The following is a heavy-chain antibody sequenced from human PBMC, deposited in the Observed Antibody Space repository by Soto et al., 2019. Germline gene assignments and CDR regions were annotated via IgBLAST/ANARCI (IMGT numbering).Heavy chain of an antibody. Sequence: PGGSLRLSCAASGFTFSSYAMHWVRQAPGKGLEWVAVISYDGSNKYYADSVKSRFTISRDNSKNTLYLQMNSLRAEDTAVYYCARETGLNYYDSSGYYSTPYYYYGMDVWGQGTRSPSP. CDR3: ARETGLNYYDSSGYYSTPYYYYGMDV. D-gene: IGHD3-22*01. CDR1: GFTFSSYA. J-gene: IGHJ6*02. CDR2: ISYDGSNK. V-gene: IGHV3-30-3*01.